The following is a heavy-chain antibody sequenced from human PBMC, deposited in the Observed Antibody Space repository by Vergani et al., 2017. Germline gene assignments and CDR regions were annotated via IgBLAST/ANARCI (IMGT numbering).Heavy chain of an antibody. Sequence: EVQLVQSGAEVKKPGESLKISCQISGYSFTNYWIGWVRQMPGKGLEWMGIIHPADSDTRYRPSFQGQVTISVDKSISIAYLQRSSLRASDSAMYYCARLYGRDSSGSKYFDYWGQGTLVTVSS. J-gene: IGHJ4*02. V-gene: IGHV5-51*01. D-gene: IGHD3-22*01. CDR1: GYSFTNYW. CDR3: ARLYGRDSSGSKYFDY. CDR2: IHPADSDT.